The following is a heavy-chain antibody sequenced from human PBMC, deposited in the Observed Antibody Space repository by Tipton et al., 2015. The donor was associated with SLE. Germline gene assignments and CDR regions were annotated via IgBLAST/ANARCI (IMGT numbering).Heavy chain of an antibody. Sequence: TLSLTCTVSGGSISSHYWSWIRQPPGKGLEWIGYIYYSGSTNYNPSLKSRVTISVDTSKNQFSLKLSSVTAADTAVYYCARVPVTGTRDWGQGTLVTVSS. V-gene: IGHV4-59*08. D-gene: IGHD1-7*01. CDR3: ARVPVTGTRD. CDR1: GGSISSHY. CDR2: IYYSGST. J-gene: IGHJ4*02.